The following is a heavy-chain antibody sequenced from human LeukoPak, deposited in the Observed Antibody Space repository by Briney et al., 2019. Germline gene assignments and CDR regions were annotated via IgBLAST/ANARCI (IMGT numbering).Heavy chain of an antibody. V-gene: IGHV1-3*01. Sequence: GASVKVSCKASGYTFTSYAMHWVRQAPGQRREWMGWINAGNGNTKYSQKFQGRVTITRDTSASTAYMEVSSLRSEDTAVYYCARVAMVRGVIMLYFDYWGQGTLVTVSS. CDR3: ARVAMVRGVIMLYFDY. CDR2: INAGNGNT. D-gene: IGHD3-10*01. CDR1: GYTFTSYA. J-gene: IGHJ4*02.